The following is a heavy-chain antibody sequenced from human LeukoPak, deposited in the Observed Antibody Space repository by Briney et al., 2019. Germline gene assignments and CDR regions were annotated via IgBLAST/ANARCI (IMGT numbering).Heavy chain of an antibody. CDR1: GYSFRDSY. CDR3: ARDVHDYGGNSGFDY. V-gene: IGHV1-2*02. D-gene: IGHD4-23*01. CDR2: INPSSGDA. J-gene: IGHJ4*01. Sequence: ASVKVPCKASGYSFRDSYFHGWRQAPGQGLEWRGGINPSSGDANYAQKFQGRVTMTSDTSISTAYLELNRLRADDTAIYFCARDVHDYGGNSGFDYWGQGSLVIVSS.